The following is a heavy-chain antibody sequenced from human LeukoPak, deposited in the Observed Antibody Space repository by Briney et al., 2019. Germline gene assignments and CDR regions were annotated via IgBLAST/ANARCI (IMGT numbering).Heavy chain of an antibody. CDR3: ARDQDILTGYYPPGAFDI. D-gene: IGHD3-9*01. CDR1: GGSISSYY. V-gene: IGHV4-59*01. J-gene: IGHJ3*02. CDR2: IYYSGST. Sequence: SETLSLTCTVSGGSISSYYWSWIRQPPGKGLEWIGYIYYSGSTNYNPSLKSRVTISVDTSKNQFSLKLSSVTAADTAVYYCARDQDILTGYYPPGAFDIWGQGTMVTVSS.